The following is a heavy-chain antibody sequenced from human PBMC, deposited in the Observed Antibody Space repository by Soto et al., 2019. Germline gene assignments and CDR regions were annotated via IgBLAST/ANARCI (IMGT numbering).Heavy chain of an antibody. CDR3: ARDMSECSGGSCSSDY. CDR2: ISAYNGNT. CDR1: GYTFTSYG. V-gene: IGHV1-18*01. D-gene: IGHD2-15*01. J-gene: IGHJ4*02. Sequence: ASVKVSCKASGYTFTSYGISWVRQAPGQGLEWMGWISAYNGNTNYAQKLQGRVTMTTDTSTSTAYMELRSLRSDDTAVYYCARDMSECSGGSCSSDYWGQGTLVTVSS.